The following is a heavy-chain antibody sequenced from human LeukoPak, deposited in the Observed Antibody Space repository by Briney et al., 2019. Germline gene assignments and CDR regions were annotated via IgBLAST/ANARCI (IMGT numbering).Heavy chain of an antibody. CDR1: GFTVSSNY. J-gene: IGHJ4*02. CDR2: ISSSGSTI. D-gene: IGHD6-13*01. Sequence: SGGSLRLSCAASGFTVSSNYMSWIRQAPGKGLEWVSYISSSGSTIYYADSVKGRFTISRDNAKNSLYLQMNSLRAEDTAMYYCARGARSWYFPFDYWGQGTLVTVSS. V-gene: IGHV3-11*01. CDR3: ARGARSWYFPFDY.